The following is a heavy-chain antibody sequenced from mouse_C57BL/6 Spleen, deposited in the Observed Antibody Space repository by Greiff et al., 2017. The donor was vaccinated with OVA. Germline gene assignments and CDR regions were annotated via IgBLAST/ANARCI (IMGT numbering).Heavy chain of an antibody. CDR1: GFSFNTYA. D-gene: IGHD2-13*01. V-gene: IGHV10-1*01. CDR3: VRQSYGDYDWYFDV. Sequence: EVKLQESGGGLVQPKGSLKLSCAASGFSFNTYAMNWVRQAPGKGLEWVARIRSKSNNYATYYADSVKDRFTISRDDPESMLYLQMNNLKTEDTAMYYGVRQSYGDYDWYFDVWGTGTTVTVSS. J-gene: IGHJ1*03. CDR2: IRSKSNNYAT.